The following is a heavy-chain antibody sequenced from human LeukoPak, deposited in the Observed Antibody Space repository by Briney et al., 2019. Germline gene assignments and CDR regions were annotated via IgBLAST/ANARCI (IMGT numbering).Heavy chain of an antibody. CDR1: GGSISSYY. V-gene: IGHV4-59*08. D-gene: IGHD4-11*01. CDR3: ARQYTTVTPFRILGYFDY. Sequence: SETLSLTCTVSGGSISSYYWSWIRQPPGKGPEWIGYIYYSGTTNYNPSLKSRVTISVDTSKNQFSLKLSSVTAADTAVYYCARQYTTVTPFRILGYFDYWGQGTLVTVSS. J-gene: IGHJ4*02. CDR2: IYYSGTT.